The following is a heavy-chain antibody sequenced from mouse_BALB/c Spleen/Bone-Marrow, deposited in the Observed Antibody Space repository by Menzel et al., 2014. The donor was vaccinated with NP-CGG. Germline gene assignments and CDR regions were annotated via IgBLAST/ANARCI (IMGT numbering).Heavy chain of an antibody. D-gene: IGHD1-1*01. CDR1: GFNIKDTY. Sequence: EVHLVESGAELVKPGASVKLSCTASGFNIKDTYMHWVKQRPEQGLEWIGRIDPANGNTKYDLKFQGKATITADTSSNTAYLQLSSLTSEDTAVYYCALYYYGSSGFAYWGQGTLVTVSA. V-gene: IGHV14-3*02. J-gene: IGHJ3*01. CDR3: ALYYYGSSGFAY. CDR2: IDPANGNT.